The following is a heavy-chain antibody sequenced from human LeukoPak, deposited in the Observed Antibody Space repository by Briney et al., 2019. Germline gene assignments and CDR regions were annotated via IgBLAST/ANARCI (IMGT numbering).Heavy chain of an antibody. V-gene: IGHV1-2*06. CDR2: INPNSGGT. Sequence: GASVKVSCKASGYTFTGYYMHWARQAPGQGLEWMGRINPNSGGTNYAQKFQGRVTMTRDTSISTAYMELSRLRSDDTAVYYCAREYYDFWSGYPNWFDPWGQGTLVTVSS. CDR3: AREYYDFWSGYPNWFDP. D-gene: IGHD3-3*01. CDR1: GYTFTGYY. J-gene: IGHJ5*02.